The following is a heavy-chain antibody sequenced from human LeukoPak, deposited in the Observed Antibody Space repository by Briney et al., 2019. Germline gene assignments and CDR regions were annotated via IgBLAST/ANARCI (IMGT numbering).Heavy chain of an antibody. V-gene: IGHV3-11*01. CDR2: ISSSGSTI. CDR1: GFTFSDYY. D-gene: IGHD2-2*01. J-gene: IGHJ4*02. Sequence: GGLRLSCAASGFTFSDYYMSWIRQAPGKWLEWVSYISSSGSTIYYADSVKGRFTISRDNAKNSLYLQMNSLRAEDTAVYYCARDFCSSTSCYANAELDYWGQGTLVTVS. CDR3: ARDFCSSTSCYANAELDY.